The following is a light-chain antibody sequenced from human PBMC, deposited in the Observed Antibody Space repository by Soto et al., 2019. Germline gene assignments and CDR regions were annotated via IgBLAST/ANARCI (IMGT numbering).Light chain of an antibody. CDR3: MQSRQALT. V-gene: IGKV2-28*01. CDR2: LGS. J-gene: IGKJ4*01. Sequence: DVVMTQSPLSLPVTPGEPASISCRSSQSLLYSDGYNYLDWYLQKPGQSPQLLIYLGSNRASGVPDRFSGRGSGTDFTLKISIVEAEDVVIYCCMQSRQALTFGGGTKVEIK. CDR1: QSLLYSDGYNY.